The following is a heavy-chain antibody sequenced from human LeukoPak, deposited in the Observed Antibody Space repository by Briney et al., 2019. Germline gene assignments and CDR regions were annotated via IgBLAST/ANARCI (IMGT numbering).Heavy chain of an antibody. CDR1: GFSFSVTW. CDR2: INPDGSTT. Sequence: PGGSLRLSCVASGFSFSVTWMHWVRQAPGKGLVWVSRINPDGSTTDYADAVKGRFTISRDNAKNTVYLHMNSLRAEDTAVYYCARLRRNSDRSDFFYYYDHWGQGTLVTVSS. V-gene: IGHV3-74*01. CDR3: ARLRRNSDRSDFFYYYDH. D-gene: IGHD3-22*01. J-gene: IGHJ4*02.